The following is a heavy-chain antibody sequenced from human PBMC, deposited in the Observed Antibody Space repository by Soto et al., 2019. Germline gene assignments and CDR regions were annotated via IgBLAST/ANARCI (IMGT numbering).Heavy chain of an antibody. CDR2: IKEDGSEL. V-gene: IGHV3-7*01. J-gene: IGHJ4*02. D-gene: IGHD3-16*01. Sequence: AASGYNFTSYWRYWFRQAPGKGLEWVASIKEDGSELYYLHSVRGRFSITRDSAGNALHLTMNYLSAEDTVVYSCARDIGFDYVNWGQGTLGTVA. CDR1: GYNFTSYW. CDR3: ARDIGFDYVN.